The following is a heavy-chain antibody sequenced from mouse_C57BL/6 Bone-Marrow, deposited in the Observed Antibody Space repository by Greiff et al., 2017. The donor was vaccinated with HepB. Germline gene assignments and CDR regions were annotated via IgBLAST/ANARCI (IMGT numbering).Heavy chain of an antibody. J-gene: IGHJ2*01. CDR1: GYTFTSYW. D-gene: IGHD1-1*01. CDR2: IDPSDSYT. V-gene: IGHV1-50*01. CDR3: ARSGEFFSIYYYGSSYVDY. Sequence: VQLQQPGAELVKPGALVKLSCKASGYTFTSYWMQWVKQRPGQGLEWIGEIDPSDSYTNYNQKFKGKATLTVDTSSSTAYMQLSSLTSEDSAVYYCARSGEFFSIYYYGSSYVDYWGQGTTLTVSS.